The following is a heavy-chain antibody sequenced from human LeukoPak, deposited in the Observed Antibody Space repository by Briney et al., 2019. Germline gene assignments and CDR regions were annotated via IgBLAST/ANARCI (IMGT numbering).Heavy chain of an antibody. Sequence: SETLSLTCTVSGGTISSSSFYCGWIRPPPGKGLEWIGSISYSRNIYSNPSHSRLSIISVETSKNQYSLKLSSVTAVETAVYYCVRLLLGELSPMEWGQGTLVTVSS. CDR3: VRLLLGELSPME. CDR2: ISYSRNI. V-gene: IGHV4-39*01. D-gene: IGHD3-16*02. CDR1: GGTISSSSFY. J-gene: IGHJ4*02.